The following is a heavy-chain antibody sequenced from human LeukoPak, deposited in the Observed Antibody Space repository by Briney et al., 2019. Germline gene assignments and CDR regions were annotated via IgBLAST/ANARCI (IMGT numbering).Heavy chain of an antibody. Sequence: PGGSLRLSCATSGFTVTNNDINWVRQAPGKGLEWVSVITSGGSTYFADSVKGRFTVSRDNSKNTLSLQMNSLRVEDTAVYYCARDLISGPATHDSWGQGALVTVSS. J-gene: IGHJ4*02. CDR2: ITSGGST. CDR3: ARDLISGPATHDS. V-gene: IGHV3-66*01. CDR1: GFTVTNND. D-gene: IGHD2-15*01.